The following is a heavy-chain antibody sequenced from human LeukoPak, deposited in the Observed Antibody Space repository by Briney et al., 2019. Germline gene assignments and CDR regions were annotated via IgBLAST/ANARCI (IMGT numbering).Heavy chain of an antibody. Sequence: GGSLRLSCAASGFTFSSYAMQWVRQAPGKGLEGVAVIWYDGSNKKYEDSVKGRFTISRDNAKNTLFLQMNSLRAEDTAVYYCARVDSAMGSLDYWGQGTPVTVSS. J-gene: IGHJ4*02. CDR2: IWYDGSNK. CDR1: GFTFSSYA. D-gene: IGHD5-18*01. CDR3: ARVDSAMGSLDY. V-gene: IGHV3-33*01.